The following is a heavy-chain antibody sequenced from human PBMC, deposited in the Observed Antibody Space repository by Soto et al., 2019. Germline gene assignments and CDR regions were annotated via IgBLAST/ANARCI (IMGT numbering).Heavy chain of an antibody. J-gene: IGHJ5*02. Sequence: LRLSCVASGFIFSSYSMNWVRHAPGKGLEWVSSISTTGSFTFYADSVKGRFTISRDDAKNSLYLQMNSLKVEDTAVYYCVRGGKKQLVQDPYNWFDPWGQGTLVTVSS. V-gene: IGHV3-21*01. CDR1: GFIFSSYS. CDR3: VRGGKKQLVQDPYNWFDP. CDR2: ISTTGSFT. D-gene: IGHD6-6*01.